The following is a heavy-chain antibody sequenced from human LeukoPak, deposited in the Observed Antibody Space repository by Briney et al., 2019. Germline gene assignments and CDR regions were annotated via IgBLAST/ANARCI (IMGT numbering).Heavy chain of an antibody. D-gene: IGHD1-7*01. CDR2: ISAYNGNT. Sequence: GASVKVSCKASGYTFTSYGISWVRQAPGQGLEWMGWISAYNGNTNHAQKLQGRVTMTTDTSTSTAYMELRSLRSDDTAVYYCARVAKSGAWNYGHNWFDPWGQGTLVTVSS. V-gene: IGHV1-18*01. CDR3: ARVAKSGAWNYGHNWFDP. J-gene: IGHJ5*02. CDR1: GYTFTSYG.